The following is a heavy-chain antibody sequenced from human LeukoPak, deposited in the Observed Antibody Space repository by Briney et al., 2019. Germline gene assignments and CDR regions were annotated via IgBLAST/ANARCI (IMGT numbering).Heavy chain of an antibody. V-gene: IGHV3-23*01. CDR1: GFTFSSYA. CDR3: AKGGLMVRGVISYYYYYYMDV. D-gene: IGHD3-10*01. Sequence: GGSLRLSCAASGFTFSSYAMSWVRQAPGKGLEWVSAISGSGGSTYYADSVKGRFTISRDNSKNTLYLQMNSLRAEDTAVYYCAKGGLMVRGVISYYYYYYMDVWGKGTTVTVSS. J-gene: IGHJ6*03. CDR2: ISGSGGST.